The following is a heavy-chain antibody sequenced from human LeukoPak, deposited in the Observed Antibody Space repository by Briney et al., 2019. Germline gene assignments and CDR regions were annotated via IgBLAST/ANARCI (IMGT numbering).Heavy chain of an antibody. CDR3: ARYDSSGYYSDY. J-gene: IGHJ4*02. Sequence: SETLSLTCTVSGGSISSSSYYWGWIRQPPGKGLEWIGNIFYSGSTNYNPSLKSRVTISVDTSKNQFSLKLSSVTAADTAVYYCARYDSSGYYSDYWGQGTLVTVSS. CDR1: GGSISSSSYY. CDR2: IFYSGST. V-gene: IGHV4-39*07. D-gene: IGHD3-22*01.